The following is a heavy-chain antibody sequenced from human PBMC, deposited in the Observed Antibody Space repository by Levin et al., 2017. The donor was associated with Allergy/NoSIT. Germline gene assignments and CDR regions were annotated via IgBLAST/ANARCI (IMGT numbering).Heavy chain of an antibody. D-gene: IGHD2-8*01. J-gene: IGHJ6*03. Sequence: ASVKVSCKASGYSFTTFWIGWVRQLPGKGLEWMGIIYPGDSNTRYSPSFQGQVTISADESINTAYLQWSSLKASDTGMYYCAKHRGYWTSSDCPPTYYMDVWGTGTTVTVSS. CDR3: AKHRGYWTSSDCPPTYYMDV. CDR2: IYPGDSNT. CDR1: GYSFTTFW. V-gene: IGHV5-51*01.